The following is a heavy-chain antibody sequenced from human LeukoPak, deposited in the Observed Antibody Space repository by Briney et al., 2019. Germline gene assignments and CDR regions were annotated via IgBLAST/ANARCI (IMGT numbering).Heavy chain of an antibody. D-gene: IGHD4-11*01. CDR1: GFTFSSYW. CDR3: ANQAYSQFDY. J-gene: IGHJ4*02. Sequence: SGGSLRLSCAASGFTFSSYWMSWVRQAPGKGLELVANISPDGSAEDYVDSVRGRFAISRDNAKRSLYLQMNSLSPEDTAVYYCANQAYSQFDYWGQGTLVSVSS. CDR2: ISPDGSAE. V-gene: IGHV3-7*01.